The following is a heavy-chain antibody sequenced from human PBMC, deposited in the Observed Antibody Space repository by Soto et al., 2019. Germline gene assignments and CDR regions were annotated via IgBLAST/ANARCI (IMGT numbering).Heavy chain of an antibody. Sequence: SETLSLTCTVSGGSISTGGYYWNWIRQHPGKGLEWIGYFYYSGSTYYNPSLKSRVTISVNTSKNQFSLKLSSVTAADTAVYYCTRSVFPWGQGTLVTVSS. V-gene: IGHV4-31*03. CDR3: TRSVFP. CDR2: FYYSGST. CDR1: GGSISTGGYY. J-gene: IGHJ5*02.